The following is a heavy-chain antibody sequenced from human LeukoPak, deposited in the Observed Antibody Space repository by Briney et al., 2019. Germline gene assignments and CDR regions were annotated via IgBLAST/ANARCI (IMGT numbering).Heavy chain of an antibody. CDR3: ARGGLLYLYYFDY. CDR1: GASISSGDSY. D-gene: IGHD2-8*01. J-gene: IGHJ4*02. CDR2: ISYSGST. Sequence: PSETLSLTCTVSGASISSGDSYWCWIRQPPGKGLEWIGYISYSGSTYYKSSLKSRVTISLDTSKNQFSLKLNSVTAADTAVYYCARGGLLYLYYFDYWGQGTLVTVSS. V-gene: IGHV4-30-4*01.